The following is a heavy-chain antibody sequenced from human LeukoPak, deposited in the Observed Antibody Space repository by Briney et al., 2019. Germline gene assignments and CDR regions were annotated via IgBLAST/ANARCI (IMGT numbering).Heavy chain of an antibody. CDR3: SLSGDNDAFDI. CDR1: GFTVSTNC. J-gene: IGHJ3*02. D-gene: IGHD3-10*01. CDR2: IYSGGTT. V-gene: IGHV3-53*01. Sequence: PGGSLRLSCAASGFTVSTNCMTWVRQAPGKGLEWVSTIYSGGTTYYADSVMGRFTISRHNSRNTLYLQMNSLRAEDTAVYYCSLSGDNDAFDIWGQGTKVTVSS.